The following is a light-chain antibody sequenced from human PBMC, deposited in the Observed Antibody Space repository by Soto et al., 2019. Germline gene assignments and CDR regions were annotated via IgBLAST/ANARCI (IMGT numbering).Light chain of an antibody. CDR3: SSYAGGSTYV. CDR1: SSDVGGYDY. Sequence: QSVLTQPPSASGSPGQSVTISCTGTSSDVGGYDYVSWYQQHPGKAPKLMIYEVSKRPSGVPDRFSGSKSGNTAPLTVSGLQAEDEADYYCSSYAGGSTYVFGTGTKVTVL. CDR2: EVS. V-gene: IGLV2-8*01. J-gene: IGLJ1*01.